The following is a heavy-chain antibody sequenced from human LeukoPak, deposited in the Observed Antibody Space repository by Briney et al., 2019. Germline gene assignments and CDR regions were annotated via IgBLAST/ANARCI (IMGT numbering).Heavy chain of an antibody. V-gene: IGHV4-59*04. CDR2: IYYSGST. D-gene: IGHD3-22*01. CDR3: AVYYYDSSRVD. Sequence: SETLSLTCTVSGGSITNYYWSWIRQPPGKGLEWIGTIYYSGSTYYSPSLKSRVTISVDTSKNQFSLKLSSVTAADTAVYYCAVYYYDSSRVDWGQGTLVTVSS. CDR1: GGSITNYY. J-gene: IGHJ4*02.